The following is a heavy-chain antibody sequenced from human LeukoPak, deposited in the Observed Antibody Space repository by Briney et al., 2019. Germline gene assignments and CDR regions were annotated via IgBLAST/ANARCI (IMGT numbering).Heavy chain of an antibody. Sequence: GGSLRLSCAASGFTFSDYGLHWVRQAPGKGLEWVAVISYDGSHKFYADSVKGRFTISGDNFKNTLYLEMNSLRPEDTAMFYCAKDLDGSGIYDFWGQGTLVTVSS. V-gene: IGHV3-30*18. CDR3: AKDLDGSGIYDF. J-gene: IGHJ4*02. D-gene: IGHD3-10*01. CDR2: ISYDGSHK. CDR1: GFTFSDYG.